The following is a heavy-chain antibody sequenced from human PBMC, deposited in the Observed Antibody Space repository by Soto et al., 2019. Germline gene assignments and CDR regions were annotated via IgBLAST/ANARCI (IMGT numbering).Heavy chain of an antibody. D-gene: IGHD6-6*01. Sequence: SETLSLTCTVSGGSISSGDYYWSWIRQPPGKGLEWIGYIYYSGSTYYNPPLKSRVTISVDTSKNQFSLKLSSVTAADAAVYYCASSSAGGYYYYGMDVWGQGTTVTVSS. J-gene: IGHJ6*02. CDR3: ASSSAGGYYYYGMDV. V-gene: IGHV4-30-4*01. CDR1: GGSISSGDYY. CDR2: IYYSGST.